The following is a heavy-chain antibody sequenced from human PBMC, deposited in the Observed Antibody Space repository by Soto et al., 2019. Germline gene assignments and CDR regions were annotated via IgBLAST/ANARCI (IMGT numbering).Heavy chain of an antibody. V-gene: IGHV3-48*03. J-gene: IGHJ4*02. CDR1: GFTFSSYE. D-gene: IGHD1-7*01. CDR2: IDRSGSPI. CDR3: ATKIFGTTYFGN. Sequence: EGSLRLSCAASGFTFSSYEMNWVRQAPGKGLEWVSYIDRSGSPIYYADSVKGRFTISRDNAENSLYLQMHSLRVDDMAIYYCATKIFGTTYFGNWGRGALVTVSS.